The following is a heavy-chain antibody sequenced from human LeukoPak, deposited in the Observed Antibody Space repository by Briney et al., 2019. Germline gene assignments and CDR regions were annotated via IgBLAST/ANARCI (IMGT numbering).Heavy chain of an antibody. CDR3: AREAQYYYDSSGYYPNWFDP. CDR1: GFTFSSYW. V-gene: IGHV3-7*01. Sequence: GGSLRLSCAASGFTFSSYWMTWVRQAPGKGLEWVANINQDGSEKFYVGSVKGRFTISKDNAKNSLYLQMNSLRAEDTAVYYCAREAQYYYDSSGYYPNWFDPWGQGTLVTVSS. CDR2: INQDGSEK. D-gene: IGHD3-22*01. J-gene: IGHJ5*02.